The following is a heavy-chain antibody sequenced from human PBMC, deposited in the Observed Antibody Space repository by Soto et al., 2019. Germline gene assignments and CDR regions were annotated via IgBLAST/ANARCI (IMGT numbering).Heavy chain of an antibody. Sequence: PGGSLRLSCAASGFTFSDHQMDWVRQAPGKGLEWVGRSRDKGEAYSTVYAASVEGRFTISRDDSRNSLYLQMNSLKTEDTAVYYCAAIRLGMDVWGKGTTVTVSS. CDR1: GFTFSDHQ. V-gene: IGHV3-72*01. CDR2: SRDKGEAYST. J-gene: IGHJ6*04. CDR3: AAIRLGMDV.